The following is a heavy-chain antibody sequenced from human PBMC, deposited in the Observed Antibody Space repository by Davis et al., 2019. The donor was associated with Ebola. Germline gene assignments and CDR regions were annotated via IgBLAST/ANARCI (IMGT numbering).Heavy chain of an antibody. CDR2: ISWNSGNI. CDR1: GFTFDDYA. J-gene: IGHJ3*02. D-gene: IGHD5-24*01. V-gene: IGHV3-9*01. CDR3: AKGRVEMATVTVDAFDI. Sequence: SLKISCAASGFTFDDYAMHWVRQAPGKGLQWVSGISWNSGNIAYADSVKGRFTISRDNANNSLYLQMNTLRAEDTASYYCAKGRVEMATVTVDAFDIWGQGTMVTVSS.